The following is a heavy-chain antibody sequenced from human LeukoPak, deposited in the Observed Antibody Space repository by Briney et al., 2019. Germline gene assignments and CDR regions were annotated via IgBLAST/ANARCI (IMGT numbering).Heavy chain of an antibody. J-gene: IGHJ4*02. CDR1: GFTFSRYS. Sequence: GGSLRLSCAAAGFTFSRYSMNWVRQAPGKVLEWVSYISISSRSTIYYADSVKGRFTISRDDARNSLYLQMNSLTDEDTAVYYCARDSGSRVATDFDYWGQGTLVTVSS. CDR2: ISISSRSTI. V-gene: IGHV3-48*02. D-gene: IGHD3-10*01. CDR3: ARDSGSRVATDFDY.